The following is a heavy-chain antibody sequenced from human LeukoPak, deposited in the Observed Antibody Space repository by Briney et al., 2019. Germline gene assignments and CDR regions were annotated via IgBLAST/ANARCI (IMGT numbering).Heavy chain of an antibody. CDR1: GFTFSTYA. Sequence: GGSLRLSCAASGFTFSTYAMHWVRQAPGKGLEWVAVISYDGSNKYYADSVKGRFTISRDNSKNTLYLQMNSLRAEDTAVYYCASCPYCSSTSCYCAFDIWGQGTMVTVSS. CDR3: ASCPYCSSTSCYCAFDI. V-gene: IGHV3-30-3*01. D-gene: IGHD2-2*01. CDR2: ISYDGSNK. J-gene: IGHJ3*02.